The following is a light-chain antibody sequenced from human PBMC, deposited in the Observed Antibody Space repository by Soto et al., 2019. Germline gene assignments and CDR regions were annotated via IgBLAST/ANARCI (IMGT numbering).Light chain of an antibody. V-gene: IGKV3D-15*01. CDR2: DVA. J-gene: IGKJ1*01. CDR3: QHYYKCPPAWT. Sequence: DIVMTQSPDILSVSPGQRVILSCTTSKSVDSSLAWYQQLPGQAPRLLIYDVAIRATGIPDRFSGSGSGTEFTLTISSLQSEDIAIYYCQHYYKCPPAWTFGQGTKVEIK. CDR1: KSVDSS.